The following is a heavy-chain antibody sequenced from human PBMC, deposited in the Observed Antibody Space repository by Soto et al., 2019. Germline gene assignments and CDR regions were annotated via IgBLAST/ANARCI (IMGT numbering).Heavy chain of an antibody. CDR3: VRDGTKTLRDWFDP. CDR1: GASISGFY. CDR2: IYATGTT. D-gene: IGHD1-1*01. V-gene: IGHV4-4*07. J-gene: IGHJ5*02. Sequence: SETLSLTCTVSGASISGFYWSWIRKSAGKGLEWIGRIYATGTTDHNPSLKSRVMMSEDTSKKQFSLKLRSVTAADTAVYYCVRDGTKTLRDWFDPWGQGISVTVSS.